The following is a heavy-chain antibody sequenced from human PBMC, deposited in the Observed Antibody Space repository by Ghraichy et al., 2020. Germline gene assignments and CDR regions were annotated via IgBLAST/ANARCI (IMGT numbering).Heavy chain of an antibody. CDR2: IHHTGST. D-gene: IGHD2-21*01. J-gene: IGHJ2*01. CDR3: AGSFAVIRYFGL. Sequence: SETLSLTYTVSGGSIRSSNFYWGWIRQPSGKGPEWLGSIHHTGSTYHNPSLESRLTISVDTSKNLFSLKLTSVTAADTAVYFCAGSFAVIRYFGLWGRGTLVTVSS. V-gene: IGHV4-39*01. CDR1: GGSIRSSNFY.